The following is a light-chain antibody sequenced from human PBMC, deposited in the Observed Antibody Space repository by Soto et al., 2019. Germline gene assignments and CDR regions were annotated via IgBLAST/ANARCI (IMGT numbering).Light chain of an antibody. Sequence: QSALTQPASVSGSPGQSITISCTGTSSDVGGYNYVSWYQQHPGKAPKLMIYDVSTRPSGVSNRFSGSKSGNTASLTICGLQAEDEADYYCSSYTSSSVVFGGGTKLTVL. CDR1: SSDVGGYNY. CDR2: DVS. V-gene: IGLV2-14*01. J-gene: IGLJ2*01. CDR3: SSYTSSSVV.